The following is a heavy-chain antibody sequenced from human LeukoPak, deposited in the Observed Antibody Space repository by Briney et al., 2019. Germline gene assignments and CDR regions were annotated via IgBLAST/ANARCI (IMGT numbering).Heavy chain of an antibody. J-gene: IGHJ4*02. CDR2: IYYSGST. CDR3: ARVLFGALLDY. V-gene: IGHV4-59*08. CDR1: GGSISSYY. Sequence: SETLSLTCTVSGGSISSYYWSWIRQPPGKGLEWIGYIYYSGSTNYNPSLKSRVTISVDTSKNQFSLKLSSVTAADAAVYYCARVLFGALLDYWGQGTLVTVSS. D-gene: IGHD2-21*01.